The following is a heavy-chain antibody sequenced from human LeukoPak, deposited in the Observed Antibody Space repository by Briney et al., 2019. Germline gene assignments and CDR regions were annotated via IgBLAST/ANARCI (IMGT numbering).Heavy chain of an antibody. D-gene: IGHD2-21*02. CDR1: GGTFSSYA. Sequence: AASVKVSCKASGGTFSSYAISWVRQAPGQGLEWMGGIIPIFGTANYAQKFQGRVTITADKSTSTAYMELSSLRSEDTAVYYCARDHYHKIHSVMVTAPDYWGQGTLVIVSS. J-gene: IGHJ4*02. V-gene: IGHV1-69*06. CDR2: IIPIFGTA. CDR3: ARDHYHKIHSVMVTAPDY.